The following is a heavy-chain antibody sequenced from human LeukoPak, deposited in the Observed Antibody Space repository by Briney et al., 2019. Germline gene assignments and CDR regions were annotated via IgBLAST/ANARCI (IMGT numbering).Heavy chain of an antibody. CDR1: GFSFSSYG. V-gene: IGHV3-23*01. CDR3: AKWLRYSYGYHDAFDI. J-gene: IGHJ3*02. CDR2: ISGSGDIT. D-gene: IGHD5-18*01. Sequence: GGSLRLSCAASGFSFSSYGINWVRQAPGKGLEWVSGISGSGDITYYADSVKGRFTISRDNSKNTLYLQMNSLRAEDTAVYYCAKWLRYSYGYHDAFDIWGQGTMVTVSS.